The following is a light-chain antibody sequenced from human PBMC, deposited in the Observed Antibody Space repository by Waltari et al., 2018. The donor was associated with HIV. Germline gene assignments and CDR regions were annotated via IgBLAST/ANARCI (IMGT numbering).Light chain of an antibody. CDR3: QQYFTTPWT. Sequence: DIVMTQSPDSLAVSLGEMATIDCKSSQSVLYSSNNKNYLAWYQQRPGQSPRMIIYWSSTREAGVPDRFSGSGSGTDFNLTISSLQAEDVAVYYCQQYFTTPWTFGQGTKVEIK. CDR2: WSS. CDR1: QSVLYSSNNKNY. V-gene: IGKV4-1*01. J-gene: IGKJ1*01.